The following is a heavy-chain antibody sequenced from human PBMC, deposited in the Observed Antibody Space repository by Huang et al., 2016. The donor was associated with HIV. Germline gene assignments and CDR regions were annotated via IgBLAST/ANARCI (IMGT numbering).Heavy chain of an antibody. Sequence: EVQLVESGGGLIQPGRSLRLSCAASGFPFDDYAMHWVRQDPGNGLEWVSGISWNSAGRGYADSVKVRFTVSRDNAKKSLYLQMNSLRPEDTAFYYCANPFGRNYDTSGDSFHMWGQGTMITVSS. D-gene: IGHD3-22*01. CDR1: GFPFDDYA. CDR2: ISWNSAGR. J-gene: IGHJ3*02. CDR3: ANPFGRNYDTSGDSFHM. V-gene: IGHV3-9*01.